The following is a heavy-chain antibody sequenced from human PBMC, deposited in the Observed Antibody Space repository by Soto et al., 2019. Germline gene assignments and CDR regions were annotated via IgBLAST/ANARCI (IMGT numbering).Heavy chain of an antibody. CDR3: HCSSFV. CDR2: IYYSGST. CDR1: GGSISSYY. J-gene: IGHJ4*02. Sequence: SETLSLTCTVSGGSISSYYWSWIRQPPGKGLEWIGYIYYSGSTNYNPSLKSRVTISRDNAKNSLYLQMNSLRAEDTAVYYCHCSSFVWGQGALVTVSS. V-gene: IGHV4-59*03. D-gene: IGHD6-6*01.